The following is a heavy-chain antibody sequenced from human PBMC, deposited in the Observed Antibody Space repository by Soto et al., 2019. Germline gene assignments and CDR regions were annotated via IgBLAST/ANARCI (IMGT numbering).Heavy chain of an antibody. CDR1: GFTVSSNY. V-gene: IGHV3-66*04. CDR2: IYSGGST. CDR3: ARLWFGELFGWFDP. Sequence: EVQLVESGGGLVQPGGSLRLSCAASGFTVSSNYMRWVRQAPGKRLEWVSVIYSGGSTYYADSVKGRFTISTDNSKNTLHLQMNSLRAEDTALYYCARLWFGELFGWFDPWGQGTLVTVSS. D-gene: IGHD3-10*01. J-gene: IGHJ5*02.